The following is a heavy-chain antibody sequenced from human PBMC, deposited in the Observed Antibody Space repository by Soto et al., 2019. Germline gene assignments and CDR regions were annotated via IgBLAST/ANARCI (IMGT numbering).Heavy chain of an antibody. Sequence: SQTLSLTCAISGDSVSSNSAAWNWIRQSPSRGLEWLGRTYYRSKWYNDYAVSVKSRITINPDTSKNQSSLQLNSVTPGDTAVYYCARVGPRYKQNYYYGMDVWGQGTTVTVSS. J-gene: IGHJ6*02. CDR3: ARVGPRYKQNYYYGMDV. CDR2: TYYRSKWYN. CDR1: GDSVSSNSAA. V-gene: IGHV6-1*01. D-gene: IGHD1-1*01.